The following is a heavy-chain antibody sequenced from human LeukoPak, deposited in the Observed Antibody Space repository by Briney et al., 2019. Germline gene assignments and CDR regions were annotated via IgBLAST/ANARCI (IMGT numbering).Heavy chain of an antibody. CDR1: GFTFSSYG. J-gene: IGHJ4*02. CDR3: ARAFLVGYSPEEYFFDY. Sequence: PGGSLRLSCAASGFTFSSYGMSWIRQPAGKGLEWIGRIYTSGSTNYNPSLKSRVTISVDKSKNQFSLKLNSVTAADTAVYYCARAFLVGYSPEEYFFDYWGQGALVTVSS. D-gene: IGHD2-15*01. CDR2: IYTSGST. V-gene: IGHV4-4*07.